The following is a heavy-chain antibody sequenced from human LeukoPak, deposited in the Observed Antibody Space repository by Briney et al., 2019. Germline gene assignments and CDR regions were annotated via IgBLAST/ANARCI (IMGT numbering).Heavy chain of an antibody. J-gene: IGHJ4*02. CDR3: AKDSVRDSSGYFCLDY. CDR1: GFTFDDYA. V-gene: IGHV3-9*01. CDR2: ISWNSGSI. D-gene: IGHD3-22*01. Sequence: PGRSLRLSCAASGFTFDDYAMHWVRQAPGRGLEWVSGISWNSGSIGYADSVKGRFTISRDNAKNSLYLQMNRLRAGDTALYYCAKDSVRDSSGYFCLDYWGQGTLVTVSS.